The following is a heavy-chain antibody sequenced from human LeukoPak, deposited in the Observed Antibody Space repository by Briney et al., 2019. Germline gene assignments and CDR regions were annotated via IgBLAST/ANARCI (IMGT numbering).Heavy chain of an antibody. CDR2: VNGNGHTT. Sequence: PGGSLRLSCTASGFTFSSYAMSWVRQAPGKGLEWVAAVNGNGHTTYYADSVKGRFAISRDNSGNTVYLQLNSLRAEDTAVYYCARGSRLRYCSSTSCYSLNWFDPWGQGTLVTVSS. V-gene: IGHV3-23*01. CDR1: GFTFSSYA. D-gene: IGHD2-2*01. J-gene: IGHJ5*02. CDR3: ARGSRLRYCSSTSCYSLNWFDP.